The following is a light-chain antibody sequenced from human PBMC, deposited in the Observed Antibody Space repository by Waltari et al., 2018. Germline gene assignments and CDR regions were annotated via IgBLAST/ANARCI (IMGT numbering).Light chain of an antibody. CDR1: QTIYNKY. CDR3: QQFGTSPPTG. CDR2: GAS. V-gene: IGKV3-20*01. Sequence: EIVLTQSPGTLSLSPGERATLPCSASQTIYNKYLAWYQQKSGQAPRLLIYGASSRATGIPDRFSGVGSGTDFTLTISRLEPEDFAVYFCQQFGTSPPTGFGPGTRLDVK. J-gene: IGKJ3*01.